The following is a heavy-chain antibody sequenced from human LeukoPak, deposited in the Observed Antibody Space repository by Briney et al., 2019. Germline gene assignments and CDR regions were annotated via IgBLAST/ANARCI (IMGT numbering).Heavy chain of an antibody. J-gene: IGHJ4*02. CDR1: VFTFSSYG. CDR3: VKVSNSDWNMFFDY. V-gene: IGHV3-23*01. CDR2: ISGNGETT. Sequence: GGSLRLSCAASVFTFSSYGMHGVRQAPGKGLEWVSSISGNGETTHYVDSVKGRFTISRDNSKNTLFLQMNSLRAEDTALYHCVKVSNSDWNMFFDYWGQGTSVTVSS. D-gene: IGHD1/OR15-1a*01.